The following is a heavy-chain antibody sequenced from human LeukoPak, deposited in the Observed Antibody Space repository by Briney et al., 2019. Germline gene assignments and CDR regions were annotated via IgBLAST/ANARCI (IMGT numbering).Heavy chain of an antibody. Sequence: ARRSLRLSCAASGFTFSSYGMHWVRQAPGKGLEWVAVIWYDGSNKYYADSVRGRFTISRDNSKNTLYLQMNSLRAEDTAVYYCARESQYYDILTGYRYYGMDVWGQGTTVTVSS. D-gene: IGHD3-9*01. CDR1: GFTFSSYG. CDR3: ARESQYYDILTGYRYYGMDV. CDR2: IWYDGSNK. V-gene: IGHV3-33*01. J-gene: IGHJ6*02.